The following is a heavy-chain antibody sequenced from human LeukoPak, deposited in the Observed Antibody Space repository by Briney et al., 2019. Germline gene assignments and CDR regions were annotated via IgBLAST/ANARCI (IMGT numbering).Heavy chain of an antibody. CDR2: IKQDGSEK. V-gene: IGHV3-7*01. D-gene: IGHD1-26*01. J-gene: IGHJ6*02. CDR1: GFTFSNYW. Sequence: PGGSLRLSCAASGFTFSNYWMSWVRQAPGKGLEWVANIKQDGSEKYYVDSVKGRFTISRDNAKKSLYLQMNSLRAEDTAVYYCARGWDYYYGMDVWGQGTTVTVSS. CDR3: ARGWDYYYGMDV.